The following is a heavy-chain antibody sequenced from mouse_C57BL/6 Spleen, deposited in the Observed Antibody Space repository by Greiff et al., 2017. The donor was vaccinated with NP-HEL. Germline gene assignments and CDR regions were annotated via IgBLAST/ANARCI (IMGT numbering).Heavy chain of an antibody. Sequence: EVKLVESEGGLVQPGSSMKLSCTASGFTFSDYYMAWVRQVPEKGLEWVANINYDGSSTYYLDSLKSRFIISRDNAKNILYLQMSSLKSEDTATYYCARAPYYPSYFDYWGQGTTLTVSS. J-gene: IGHJ2*01. V-gene: IGHV5-16*01. CDR3: ARAPYYPSYFDY. D-gene: IGHD2-10*01. CDR1: GFTFSDYY. CDR2: INYDGSST.